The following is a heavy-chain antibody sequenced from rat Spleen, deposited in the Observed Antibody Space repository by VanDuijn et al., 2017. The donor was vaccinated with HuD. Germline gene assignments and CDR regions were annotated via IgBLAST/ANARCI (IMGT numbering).Heavy chain of an antibody. CDR3: ARLGIAAIGNWFGY. D-gene: IGHD1-2*01. Sequence: EVQLVESGGGLVQPGRSMKLSCVASGFTFSNDGMAWVRQAPTKGLEWVATIRFDGSSTFYRDSVKGRFTISRDNAKNILFLQMDSLRSEDTATYYCARLGIAAIGNWFGYWGQGTLVTVSS. CDR1: GFTFSNDG. J-gene: IGHJ3*01. CDR2: IRFDGSST. V-gene: IGHV5-29*01.